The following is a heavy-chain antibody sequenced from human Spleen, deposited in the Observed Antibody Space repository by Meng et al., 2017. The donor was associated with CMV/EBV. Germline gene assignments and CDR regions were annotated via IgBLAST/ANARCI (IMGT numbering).Heavy chain of an antibody. CDR3: AKDGVWNWFDP. Sequence: SFVASGAPCVRYAMSWVRQAPGQGLGWVSSIYSGGSSTSYADSVKGRFTISRDNSRTTLYLQMNSLRAEDAAVYYCAKDGVWNWFDPWGRGTLVTVSS. V-gene: IGHV3-23*03. J-gene: IGHJ5*02. CDR1: GAPCVRYA. D-gene: IGHD2-21*01. CDR2: IYSGGSST.